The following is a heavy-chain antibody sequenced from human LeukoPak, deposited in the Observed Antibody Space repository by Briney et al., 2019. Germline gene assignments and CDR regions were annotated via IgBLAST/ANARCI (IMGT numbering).Heavy chain of an antibody. CDR3: ARLDYYGSGSYVGLDY. CDR2: IIPILGIA. V-gene: IGHV1-69*04. J-gene: IGHJ4*02. D-gene: IGHD3-10*01. CDR1: GGTFSSYA. Sequence: SVKVSCKASGGTFSSYATSWVRQAPGQGLEWMGRIIPILGIANYAQKFQGRVTITADKSTSTAYMELSSLRSEDTAVYYCARLDYYGSGSYVGLDYWGQGTLVTVSS.